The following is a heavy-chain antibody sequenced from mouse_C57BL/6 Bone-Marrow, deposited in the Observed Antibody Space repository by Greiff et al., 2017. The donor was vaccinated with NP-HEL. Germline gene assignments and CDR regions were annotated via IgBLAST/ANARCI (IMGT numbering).Heavy chain of an antibody. CDR2: IYPRRGNT. CDR1: GYTFTSYG. J-gene: IGHJ4*01. CDR3: ARDSIYYYGSSYDMDY. V-gene: IGHV1-81*01. D-gene: IGHD1-1*01. Sequence: VKLQESGAELARPGASVKLSCKASGYTFTSYGISWVKQRTGQGLEWIGEIYPRRGNTYYNEKFKGKATLTADKSSSTAYMELRSLTSEDSAVYYCARDSIYYYGSSYDMDYWGQGTSVTVSS.